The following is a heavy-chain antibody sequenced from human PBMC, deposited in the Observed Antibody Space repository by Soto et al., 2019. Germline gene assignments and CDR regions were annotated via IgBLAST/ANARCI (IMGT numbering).Heavy chain of an antibody. CDR3: AKDYVEGYNWNDAAFDY. D-gene: IGHD1-1*01. CDR1: GFTFSSYA. CDR2: ISGSGGST. Sequence: EVQLLESGGGLVQPGGSLRLSCAASGFTFSSYAMSWVRQAPGKGLEWVSAISGSGGSTYYADSVKGRFTISRDNSKNXXYLQMNSLRAEDTDVYYCAKDYVEGYNWNDAAFDYWGQGTLVTVSS. J-gene: IGHJ4*02. V-gene: IGHV3-23*01.